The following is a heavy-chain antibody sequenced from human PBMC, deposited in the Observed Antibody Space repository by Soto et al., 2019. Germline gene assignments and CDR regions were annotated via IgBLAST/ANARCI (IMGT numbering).Heavy chain of an antibody. Sequence: EVQLLESGGGLVQPGGSLRLSCAASGFTFSSYAMSWVRQAPGKGLEWVSAISGSGGSTYYADSVKGRFTISRDNSKNTLYLQMNSLRAEDTAVYYCAKDYYDSSGYYRGCAFDIWGQGTMVTVSS. CDR1: GFTFSSYA. D-gene: IGHD3-22*01. J-gene: IGHJ3*02. CDR2: ISGSGGST. V-gene: IGHV3-23*01. CDR3: AKDYYDSSGYYRGCAFDI.